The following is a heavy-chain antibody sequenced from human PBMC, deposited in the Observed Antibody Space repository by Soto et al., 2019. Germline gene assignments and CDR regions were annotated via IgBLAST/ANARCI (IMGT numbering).Heavy chain of an antibody. CDR1: GYTVTVYY. CDR2: INPNSGGT. J-gene: IGHJ6*02. CDR3: ASYSSGYYYYGMDV. Sequence: ASVKVSCKASGYTVTVYYMHGVRQAPGQGLEWMGWINPNSGGTNYAQKFQGRVTMTRDTSISTAYMELSRLRSDDTAVYYCASYSSGYYYYGMDVWGQGTTVTVSS. V-gene: IGHV1-2*02. D-gene: IGHD3-22*01.